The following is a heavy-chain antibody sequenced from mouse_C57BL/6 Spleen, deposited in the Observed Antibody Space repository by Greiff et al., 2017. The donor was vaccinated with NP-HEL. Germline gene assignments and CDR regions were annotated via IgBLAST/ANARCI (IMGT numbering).Heavy chain of an antibody. CDR3: ARDDYYGSRRYFDY. D-gene: IGHD1-1*01. CDR2: ISDGGSYT. J-gene: IGHJ2*01. Sequence: EVQLVESGGGLVKPGGSLKLSCAASGFTFSSYAMSWVRQTPEKRLEWVATISDGGSYTYYPDNVKGRFTISRDNAKNNLYLQMSHLKSEDTAMYYCARDDYYGSRRYFDYWGQGTTLTVSS. V-gene: IGHV5-4*01. CDR1: GFTFSSYA.